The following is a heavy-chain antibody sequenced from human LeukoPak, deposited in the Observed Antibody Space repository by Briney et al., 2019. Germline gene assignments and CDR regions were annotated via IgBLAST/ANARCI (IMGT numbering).Heavy chain of an antibody. D-gene: IGHD3-22*01. CDR3: ARDHIKGGYYSVAHY. V-gene: IGHV1-18*01. CDR2: ISAYDGNT. J-gene: IGHJ4*02. Sequence: ASVKVSCKTSGYTFTAYGISWVRQAPAQGLEGMGWISAYDGNTNSAQKFQDRVTMTTDRSTSTAHMELRSLRSDDTAVYYCARDHIKGGYYSVAHYWGQGTLVTVSS. CDR1: GYTFTAYG.